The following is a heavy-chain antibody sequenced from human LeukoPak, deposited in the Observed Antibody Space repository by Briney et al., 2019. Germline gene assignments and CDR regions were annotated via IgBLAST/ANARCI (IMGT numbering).Heavy chain of an antibody. CDR1: GGSISSGGYY. V-gene: IGHV4-31*03. D-gene: IGHD5/OR15-5a*01. CDR2: IYYSGST. J-gene: IGHJ2*01. Sequence: PSQTLSLTCTVSGGSISSGGYYWSWIRQHPGKGLEWIGYIYYSGSTYYNPSLESRVTISVDTSKNQFSLKLSSVTAADTAVYYCARTGGGGPRWPPPVSWYFDLWGRGTLVTVSS. CDR3: ARTGGGGPRWPPPVSWYFDL.